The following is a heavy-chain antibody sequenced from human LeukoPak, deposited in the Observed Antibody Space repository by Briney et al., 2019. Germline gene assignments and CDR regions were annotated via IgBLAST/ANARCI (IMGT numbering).Heavy chain of an antibody. CDR1: GYTFTGYY. Sequence: SCKASGYTFTGYYMHWVRQAPGKGLEWVAVISYDGSNKYYADSVKGRFTISRDNSKNTLYLQMNSLRAEDTAVYYCARGGIVVVPAAWFQHWGQGTLVTVSS. V-gene: IGHV3-30-3*01. J-gene: IGHJ1*01. D-gene: IGHD2-2*01. CDR3: ARGGIVVVPAAWFQH. CDR2: ISYDGSNK.